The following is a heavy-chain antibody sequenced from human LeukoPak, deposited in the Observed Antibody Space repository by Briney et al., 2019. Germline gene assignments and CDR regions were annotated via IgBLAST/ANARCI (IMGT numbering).Heavy chain of an antibody. Sequence: SETLSLTCAVYGGSFSGYYWSWIRQPPGEGLEWIGEINHSGSTNYNPSLKSRVTISVDTSKNQFSLKLSSVTAADTAVYYCARGKRIAGILDVWGKGTTVTVSS. D-gene: IGHD1-26*01. V-gene: IGHV4-34*01. CDR3: ARGKRIAGILDV. CDR2: INHSGST. J-gene: IGHJ6*04. CDR1: GGSFSGYY.